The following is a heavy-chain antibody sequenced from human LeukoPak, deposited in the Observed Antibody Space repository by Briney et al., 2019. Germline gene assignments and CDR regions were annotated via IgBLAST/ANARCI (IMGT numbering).Heavy chain of an antibody. V-gene: IGHV3-48*03. J-gene: IGHJ4*02. CDR3: ARRFYRDSRAFDY. Sequence: GGSLRLSCVRSVLTFRNVETNWVRQAPGRGLEWVSYISTSGTTASYRDSVEGRFTISRDNAKNSLFLQMNSLRVDDAAIYYCARRFYRDSRAFDYWGQGVLVTVSS. CDR2: ISTSGTTA. D-gene: IGHD3-22*01. CDR1: VLTFRNVE.